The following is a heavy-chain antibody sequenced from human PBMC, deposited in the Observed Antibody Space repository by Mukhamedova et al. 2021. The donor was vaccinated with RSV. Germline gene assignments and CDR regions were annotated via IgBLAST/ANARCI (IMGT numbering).Heavy chain of an antibody. D-gene: IGHD3/OR15-3a*01. CDR2: IDWDDDI. V-gene: IGHV2-70*04. CDR3: ARLVSRTGYFDY. Sequence: IRQPPGKALEWLARIDWDDDIFYNASLKTRVTISKDSSRSHVVLTLTNMDPVDTATYYCARLVSRTGYFDYWGQGTLVTVSS. J-gene: IGHJ4*02.